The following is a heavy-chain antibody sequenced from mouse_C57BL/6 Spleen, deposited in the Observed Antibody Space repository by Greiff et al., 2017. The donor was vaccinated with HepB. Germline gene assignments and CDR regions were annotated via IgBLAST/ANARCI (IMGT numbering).Heavy chain of an antibody. CDR2: IRNKANGYTT. CDR1: GFTFTDYY. J-gene: IGHJ3*01. Sequence: EVTLVESGGGLVQPGGSLSLSCAASGFTFTDYYMSWVRQPPGKALEWLGFIRNKANGYTTEYSASVKGRFTISRDNSQSILYLQMNALRAEDSATYYWARSLFHYCGSSYEFAYWGQGTLVTVSA. D-gene: IGHD1-1*01. V-gene: IGHV7-3*01. CDR3: ARSLFHYCGSSYEFAY.